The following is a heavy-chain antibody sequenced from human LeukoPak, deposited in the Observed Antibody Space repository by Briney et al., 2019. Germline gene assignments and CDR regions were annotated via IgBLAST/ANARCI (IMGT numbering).Heavy chain of an antibody. V-gene: IGHV4-59*01. CDR1: GGSISSYY. CDR2: IYYSGST. CDR3: ARSLYDYVWGSYRPDWYFDL. Sequence: PSETLPLTCTVSGGSISSYYWSWIRQPPGKGLEWIGYIYYSGSTNYNPSLKSRVTISVDTSKNQFSLKLSSVTAADTAVYYCARSLYDYVWGSYRPDWYFDLWGRGTLVTVSS. J-gene: IGHJ2*01. D-gene: IGHD3-16*02.